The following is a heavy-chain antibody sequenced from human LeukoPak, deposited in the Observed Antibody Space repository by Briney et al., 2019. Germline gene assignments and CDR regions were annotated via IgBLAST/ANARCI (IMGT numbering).Heavy chain of an antibody. J-gene: IGHJ3*02. V-gene: IGHV3-23*01. CDR2: ISGSGGST. Sequence: PGGSLRLSCAASGFTFSSYAMSWVRQAPGKGLEWVSAISGSGGSTYYADSVKGRFTISRDNSKNTLYLQMNSLRAEDTAVYYCAKDLGIQLWPQPDAFDIWGQGTMVTVSS. D-gene: IGHD5-18*01. CDR3: AKDLGIQLWPQPDAFDI. CDR1: GFTFSSYA.